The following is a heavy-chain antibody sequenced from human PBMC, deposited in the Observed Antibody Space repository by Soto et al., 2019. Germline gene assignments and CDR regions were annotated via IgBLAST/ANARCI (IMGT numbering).Heavy chain of an antibody. V-gene: IGHV1-18*01. J-gene: IGHJ6*02. CDR2: ISDYNGNT. Sequence: QVQLVQSGAEVKKPGASVKVSCKASGYSFTTYGISWVRQAPGQGLEWMGWISDYNGNTNYEKKFQGRVTMTTDTSTRTAYMELKSLRSDDTAVYYRAREGYYSGSGSYSPPRYYGMDVWGQGTTVTVS. D-gene: IGHD3-10*01. CDR3: AREGYYSGSGSYSPPRYYGMDV. CDR1: GYSFTTYG.